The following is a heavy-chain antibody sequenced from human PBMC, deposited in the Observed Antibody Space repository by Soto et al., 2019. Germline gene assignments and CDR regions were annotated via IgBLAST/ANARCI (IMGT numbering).Heavy chain of an antibody. CDR3: AREIVVARGASYFDY. J-gene: IGHJ4*02. CDR2: IRQDGSEK. Sequence: GGSLRLSCVCSGCTCSSNWMTWVRQATGKGLEWVGNIRQDGSEKNYVDSVKGRFTISRDNAKNSLYLQMNSLRAEDTAVYYCAREIVVARGASYFDYWGPGTLVTVSS. CDR1: GCTCSSNW. V-gene: IGHV3-7*04. D-gene: IGHD2-2*01.